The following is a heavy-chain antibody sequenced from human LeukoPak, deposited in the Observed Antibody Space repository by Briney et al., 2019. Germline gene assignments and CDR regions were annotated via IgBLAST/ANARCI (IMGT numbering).Heavy chain of an antibody. Sequence: TGGSLRLSCAASGFTFSGYGMHWVRQAPGKGLEWVAVIWYDGSNKYYADSVKGRFTISRDNSKNTLYLQMDSLRGEDTAVYYCAKVTVAAADNYYYYGMDVWGQGTTVTVSS. CDR1: GFTFSGYG. V-gene: IGHV3-30*02. CDR2: IWYDGSNK. CDR3: AKVTVAAADNYYYYGMDV. J-gene: IGHJ6*02. D-gene: IGHD2-2*01.